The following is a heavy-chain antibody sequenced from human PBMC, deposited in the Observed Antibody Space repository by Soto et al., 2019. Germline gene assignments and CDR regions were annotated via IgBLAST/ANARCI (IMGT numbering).Heavy chain of an antibody. Sequence: GESLKISCKGSGYSFTSYWISWVRQMPGKGLEWMGRIDPSDSYTNYSPSFQGHVTISADKSISTAYLQWSSLKASDTAMYYCASSPHCGGDCYSVDYWGQGTLVTVSS. V-gene: IGHV5-10-1*01. CDR1: GYSFTSYW. CDR2: IDPSDSYT. D-gene: IGHD2-21*02. CDR3: ASSPHCGGDCYSVDY. J-gene: IGHJ4*02.